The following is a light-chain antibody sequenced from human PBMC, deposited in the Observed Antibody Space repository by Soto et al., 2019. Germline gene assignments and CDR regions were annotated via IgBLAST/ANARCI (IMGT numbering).Light chain of an antibody. V-gene: IGLV4-69*01. Sequence: QPVLTQSPSASASLGASVTLTCTLSSGHRNYAIAWHQQQPEKGPRYLMKVNIAGSHNKGDGIPDRFSGSSSGAERYLTISSLQSEDEADYYCQTWGTGIRVFGGGTKLTVL. J-gene: IGLJ2*01. CDR3: QTWGTGIRV. CDR2: VNIAGSH. CDR1: SGHRNYA.